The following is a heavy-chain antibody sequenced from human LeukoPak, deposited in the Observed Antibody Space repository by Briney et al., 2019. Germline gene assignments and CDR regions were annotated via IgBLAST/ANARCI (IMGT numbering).Heavy chain of an antibody. Sequence: SETLSLICTVSDDSISDYYRGWIRQPPGRGLEWIGYFHNSGTSTYNPSLKSRVTISADTSKNQFSLKLNSLTTADTAVYYCTRGAGWLIDYWGQGILVTVSS. J-gene: IGHJ4*02. CDR1: DDSISDYY. CDR2: FHNSGTS. V-gene: IGHV4-59*01. CDR3: TRGAGWLIDY. D-gene: IGHD3-16*01.